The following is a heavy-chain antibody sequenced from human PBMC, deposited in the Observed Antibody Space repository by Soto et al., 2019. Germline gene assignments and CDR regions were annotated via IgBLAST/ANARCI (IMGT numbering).Heavy chain of an antibody. Sequence: PSETLSLTCTVSGGSISSSSYFWGWIRQHPGKGLEWIGYIYYSGSTYYNPSLKSRVTISVDTSKNQFSLKLSSVTAADTAVYYCARVPGTSLGQQLTVLWFDPWGQGTLVTVSS. J-gene: IGHJ5*02. D-gene: IGHD6-13*01. V-gene: IGHV4-31*03. CDR1: GGSISSSSYF. CDR2: IYYSGST. CDR3: ARVPGTSLGQQLTVLWFDP.